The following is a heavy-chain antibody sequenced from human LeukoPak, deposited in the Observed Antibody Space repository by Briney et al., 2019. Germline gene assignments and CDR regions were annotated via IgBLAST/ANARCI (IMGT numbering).Heavy chain of an antibody. D-gene: IGHD3-22*01. CDR3: ARVLGNYYDGSGPSLY. CDR1: GFTFNNYS. J-gene: IGHJ4*02. CDR2: ISSSSGYI. V-gene: IGHV3-21*01. Sequence: GRSLRLSCAASGFTFNNYSMNWVRQAPGKGLEWVSSISSSSGYIYYADSVKGRFTISRDNAKNSLYLQMNSLRGEDTAVYYCARVLGNYYDGSGPSLYWGQGTLVTVSS.